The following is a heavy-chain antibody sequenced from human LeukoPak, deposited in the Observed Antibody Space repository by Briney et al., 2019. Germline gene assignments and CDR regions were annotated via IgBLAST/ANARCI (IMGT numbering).Heavy chain of an antibody. CDR2: NSWNSGTI. D-gene: IGHD1-26*01. CDR1: GFTFDDYA. CDR3: VSLVGR. J-gene: IGHJ3*01. Sequence: PGRSLRLSCAASGFTFDDYAMHWVRQAPGKGLEWVSGNSWNSGTIGYADSVKGRFTISRDNAKNSLYLQMNSLRVEDMALYYCVSLVGRWGQGTMVTVSS. V-gene: IGHV3-9*03.